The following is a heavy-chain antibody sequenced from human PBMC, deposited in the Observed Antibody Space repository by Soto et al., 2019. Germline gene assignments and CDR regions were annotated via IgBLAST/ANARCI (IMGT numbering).Heavy chain of an antibody. J-gene: IGHJ4*02. CDR1: GFTFSGSA. Sequence: QVQVVESGGGVVQPGRSLRLSCAASGFTFSGSAMHWVRQAPGKGLEWVALISYDGSNKFYADSVKGRFTISRDNSKNTLYLQMNSRRPEDTAVYYWVRGYSGTYPPRAYWGQGTLVTVSP. D-gene: IGHD1-26*01. CDR2: ISYDGSNK. CDR3: VRGYSGTYPPRAY. V-gene: IGHV3-30-3*01.